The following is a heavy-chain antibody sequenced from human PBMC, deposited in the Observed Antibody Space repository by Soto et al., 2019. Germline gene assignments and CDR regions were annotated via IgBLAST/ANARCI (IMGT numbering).Heavy chain of an antibody. CDR2: IRSKANSYAT. Sequence: EVQLVESGGGLVQPGGSLKLSCAASGFTFSGSAMHWVRQDSGKGLEWVGRIRSKANSYATAYAASVKGRFTISRDDSKNTAYLQMNSLKTEDTDVYYCTSHDPSRFSTNRGQGTLVTGSS. J-gene: IGHJ4*02. D-gene: IGHD3-3*01. CDR3: TSHDPSRFSTN. CDR1: GFTFSGSA. V-gene: IGHV3-73*01.